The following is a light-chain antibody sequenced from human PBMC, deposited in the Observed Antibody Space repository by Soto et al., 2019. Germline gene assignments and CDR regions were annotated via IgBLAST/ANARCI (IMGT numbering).Light chain of an antibody. V-gene: IGLV2-14*01. J-gene: IGLJ2*01. CDR1: SSDVGGYNY. Sequence: QSVLAQPASVSGAPGQSITISCPGTSSDVGGYNYVSWYQQHAGKAPKLMIYEVTDRPSGVSNRFSGSKSGNTASLTISGLQAEDEADYYCSSYTTGSTLGVLFGGGTKVTVL. CDR2: EVT. CDR3: SSYTTGSTLGVL.